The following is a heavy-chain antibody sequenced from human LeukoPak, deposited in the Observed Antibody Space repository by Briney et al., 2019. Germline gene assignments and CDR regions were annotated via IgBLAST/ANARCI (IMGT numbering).Heavy chain of an antibody. CDR1: GFTFSNYW. CDR2: IRKDGSEK. J-gene: IGHJ3*02. CDR3: ARHWEGVESDAFDI. D-gene: IGHD1-26*01. V-gene: IGHV3-7*04. Sequence: GGSLRLSCAASGFTFSNYWMSWVRQAPGKGLEWVANIRKDGSEKNYVDSVKGRFTISRDNAKNSLYLQMNSLRADDTALYYCARHWEGVESDAFDIWGRGTMVTVSS.